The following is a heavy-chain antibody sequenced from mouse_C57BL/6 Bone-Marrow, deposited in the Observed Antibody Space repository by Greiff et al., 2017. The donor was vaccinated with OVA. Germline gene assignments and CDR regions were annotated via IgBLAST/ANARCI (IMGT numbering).Heavy chain of an antibody. CDR3: AKRGDYYYGTDRYFDV. CDR2: INPYNGGT. Sequence: EVKVVESGPVLVKPGASVKMSCKASGYTFTDYYMNWVKQSHGKSLEWIGVINPYNGGTSYNQKFKGKATLTVDKSSSTAYMELNSLTSEDSAVYYCAKRGDYYYGTDRYFDVWGTGTTVTVSS. J-gene: IGHJ1*03. V-gene: IGHV1-19*01. D-gene: IGHD1-1*01. CDR1: GYTFTDYY.